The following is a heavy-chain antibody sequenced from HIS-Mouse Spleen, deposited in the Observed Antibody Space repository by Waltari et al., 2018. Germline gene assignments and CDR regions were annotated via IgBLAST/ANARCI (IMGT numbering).Heavy chain of an antibody. J-gene: IGHJ2*01. CDR2: IYYSGST. Sequence: QLQLQESGPGLVKPSETLSLTCTVSGCSISSNSYYLGWIRQPPGKGLEWIGSIYYSGSTYYNPSLKSRVTISVDTSKNQFSLKLSSVTAADTAVYYCAREIPYSSSWYDWYFDLWGRGTLVTVSS. CDR1: GCSISSNSYY. CDR3: AREIPYSSSWYDWYFDL. V-gene: IGHV4-39*07. D-gene: IGHD6-13*01.